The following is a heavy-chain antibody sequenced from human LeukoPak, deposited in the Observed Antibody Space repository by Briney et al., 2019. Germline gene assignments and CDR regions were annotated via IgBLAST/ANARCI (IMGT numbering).Heavy chain of an antibody. CDR1: GYTFTNYY. D-gene: IGHD6-6*01. V-gene: IGHV1-69-2*01. CDR3: ATVSLRYSSSRYNWFDP. J-gene: IGHJ5*02. CDR2: VDPEDGET. Sequence: ASVKVSCKVSGYTFTNYYMHWVQQAPGKGLEWMGLVDPEDGETIYAEKFQGRVTITADTSTDTAYMELSSLRSEDTAVYYCATVSLRYSSSRYNWFDPWGQGTLVTVSS.